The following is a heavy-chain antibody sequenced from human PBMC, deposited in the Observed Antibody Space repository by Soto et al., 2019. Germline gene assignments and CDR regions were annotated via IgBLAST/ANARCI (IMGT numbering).Heavy chain of an antibody. D-gene: IGHD3-10*01. CDR3: AHIPGSGQLLYSYYYYMDV. V-gene: IGHV2-5*02. CDR2: IYWDDDK. Sequence: QITLKESGPTLVKPTQTLTLTCTFSGFSLTTSGGAVGWIRQPPGKALEWLALIYWDDDKRSSPSLKSRLNITKDTSKNQVVLTMTNMDPVDTATYYCAHIPGSGQLLYSYYYYMDVWGKGTTVTVSS. CDR1: GFSLTTSGGA. J-gene: IGHJ6*03.